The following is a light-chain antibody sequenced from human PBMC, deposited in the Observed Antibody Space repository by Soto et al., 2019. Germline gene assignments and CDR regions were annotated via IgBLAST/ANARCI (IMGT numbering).Light chain of an antibody. CDR3: QQRSDWPLT. J-gene: IGKJ4*02. Sequence: IVLTHSPATLSLSPGERATLSCRASQSVRGYLAWYQQKPGQAPRLLIYYASSRVTGLPARFSGSGSGTDFTLTISSLQPEDVAVYYCQQRSDWPLTFGGGTKVDIK. CDR1: QSVRGY. CDR2: YAS. V-gene: IGKV3-11*01.